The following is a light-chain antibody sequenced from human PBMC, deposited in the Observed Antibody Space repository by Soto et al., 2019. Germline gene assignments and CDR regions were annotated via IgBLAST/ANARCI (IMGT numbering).Light chain of an antibody. CDR3: LSYSSSTSPYV. CDR2: DVT. V-gene: IGLV2-14*01. J-gene: IGLJ1*01. CDR1: SSDVGGYNF. Sequence: QSARTQPASVAGSPGQSITSSCTGTSSDVGGYNFVSWYQHHPGKAPKLMIYDVTHRPSGVSNRFSGSKSGNTASLTISGLQAEDEADYYCLSYSSSTSPYVLGTGTKVTVL.